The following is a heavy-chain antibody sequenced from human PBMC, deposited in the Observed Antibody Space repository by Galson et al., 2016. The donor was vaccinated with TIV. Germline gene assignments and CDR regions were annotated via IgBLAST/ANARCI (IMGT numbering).Heavy chain of an antibody. CDR1: GYFFIDNY. J-gene: IGHJ4*02. Sequence: SVKVSCKASGYFFIDNYIHWMRQAPGQGLEWMGWINPKSGNTHYEYGFQGRLTLTRDTSSGMVYMQLSGLPYDDTAVYYCARAAVVWSGERLGYFDSWGQGTLVRVSS. D-gene: IGHD3-10*01. V-gene: IGHV1-2*02. CDR3: ARAAVVWSGERLGYFDS. CDR2: INPKSGNT.